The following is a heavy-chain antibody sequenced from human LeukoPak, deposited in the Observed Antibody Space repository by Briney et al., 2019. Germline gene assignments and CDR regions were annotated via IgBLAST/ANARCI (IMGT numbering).Heavy chain of an antibody. CDR1: GFTFSSYG. V-gene: IGHV3-30*18. Sequence: GSLRLSCAASGFTFSSYGMHWVLQAPGKGLEWVAVISYDGSNKYYADSVKGRFTISRDNSKNTLYLQMNSLRAEDTAVYYCAKGRRYYDSSGYFDYWGQGTLVTASS. D-gene: IGHD3-22*01. CDR3: AKGRRYYDSSGYFDY. J-gene: IGHJ4*02. CDR2: ISYDGSNK.